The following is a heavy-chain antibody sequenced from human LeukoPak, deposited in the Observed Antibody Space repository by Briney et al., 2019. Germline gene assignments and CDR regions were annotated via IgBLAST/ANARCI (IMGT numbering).Heavy chain of an antibody. CDR2: INHSGST. V-gene: IGHV4-34*01. CDR3: ARGQWSGYYYFFDY. D-gene: IGHD3-22*01. CDR1: GGSFSGYY. J-gene: IGHJ4*02. Sequence: PSETLSLTCAVYGGSFSGYYWSWIRQPPGKGLEWIGEINHSGSTNYNPSLKSRVTISVDTSKNQFSLKLSSVTAADTAVYYCARGQWSGYYYFFDYWGQGTLVTVSS.